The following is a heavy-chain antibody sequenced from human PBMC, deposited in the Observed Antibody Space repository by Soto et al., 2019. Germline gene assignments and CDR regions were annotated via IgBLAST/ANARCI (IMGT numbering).Heavy chain of an antibody. J-gene: IGHJ5*02. CDR1: GGSISSSSYY. Sequence: SETLSLTCTVSGGSISSSSYYWGWIRQPPGKGLEWIGSIYYSGSTYYNPSLKSRVTISVDTSKNQFSLKLSSVTAADTAVYYCAGVEMATIGVLYNWFDPWGQGTLVTVSS. CDR2: IYYSGST. V-gene: IGHV4-39*01. CDR3: AGVEMATIGVLYNWFDP. D-gene: IGHD5-12*01.